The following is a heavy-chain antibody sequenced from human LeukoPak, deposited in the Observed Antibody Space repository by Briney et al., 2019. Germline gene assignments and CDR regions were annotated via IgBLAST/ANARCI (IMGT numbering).Heavy chain of an antibody. J-gene: IGHJ6*02. Sequence: GTSVKVSCKASGFTFTSSAMQWVRQARGQRLEWIGWIVVGSGNTNYAQKFQERVTITRDMSTSTAYMELSSLRSEDTAVYYCARALTIFGVVTDYYYYGMDVWGQGTTVTVSS. CDR2: IVVGSGNT. CDR1: GFTFTSSA. V-gene: IGHV1-58*02. D-gene: IGHD3-3*01. CDR3: ARALTIFGVVTDYYYYGMDV.